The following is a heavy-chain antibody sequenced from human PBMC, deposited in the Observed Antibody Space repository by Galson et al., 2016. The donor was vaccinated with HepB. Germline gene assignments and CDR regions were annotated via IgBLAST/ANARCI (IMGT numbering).Heavy chain of an antibody. D-gene: IGHD4-11*01. CDR2: IYSGVNT. Sequence: SLRLSCAASGFSVSSSYMTWVRQAPGKGLEWVSLIYSGVNTYYADSVKGRFTISRDIPKNTLYLKMNSLRAEDTALYYCARVLTVTTGLDVWGQGTTVTVSS. V-gene: IGHV3-66*01. CDR3: ARVLTVTTGLDV. J-gene: IGHJ6*02. CDR1: GFSVSSSY.